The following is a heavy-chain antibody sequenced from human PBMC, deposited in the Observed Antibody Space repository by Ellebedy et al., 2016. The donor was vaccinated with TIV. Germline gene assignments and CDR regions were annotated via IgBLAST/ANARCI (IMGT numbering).Heavy chain of an antibody. CDR2: IWYDGSNK. J-gene: IGHJ4*02. Sequence: GGSLRLSXPASGFTFSSYGMHWVRQAPGKGLEWVAVIWYDGSNKYYADSVKGRFTISRDNSKNTLYLQMNSLRAEDTAVYYCARSDSIKGYFDYWGQGTLVTVSS. V-gene: IGHV3-33*01. CDR1: GFTFSSYG. CDR3: ARSDSIKGYFDY. D-gene: IGHD3-3*02.